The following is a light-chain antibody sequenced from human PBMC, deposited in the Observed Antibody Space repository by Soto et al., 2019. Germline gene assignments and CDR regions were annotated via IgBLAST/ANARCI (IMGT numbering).Light chain of an antibody. CDR2: STN. Sequence: QAVVTPEPSFSVSPGGTVTLTCGLTSGSVSTGYHPSWYQQTPGQAPRTLIYSTNTRSSGVPDRFSGSILGNKAALTIAGAQADDESDYYCVLYMGGGSYVFGTGTKLTVL. V-gene: IGLV8-61*01. CDR1: SGSVSTGYH. CDR3: VLYMGGGSYV. J-gene: IGLJ1*01.